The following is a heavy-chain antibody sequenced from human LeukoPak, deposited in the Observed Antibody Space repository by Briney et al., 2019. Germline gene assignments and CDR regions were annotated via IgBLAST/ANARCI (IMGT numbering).Heavy chain of an antibody. D-gene: IGHD3-9*01. CDR1: GFIFSSYA. CDR3: AKAIHYDILTGLDP. J-gene: IGHJ5*02. Sequence: GGSLRLSCAASGFIFSSYAMSWVRQAPGKGLEWASAISGSGGSTYYADSVKGRFTISRDNSKNTLYLQMNSLRAEDTAVYYCAKAIHYDILTGLDPWGQGTLVTVSS. V-gene: IGHV3-23*01. CDR2: ISGSGGST.